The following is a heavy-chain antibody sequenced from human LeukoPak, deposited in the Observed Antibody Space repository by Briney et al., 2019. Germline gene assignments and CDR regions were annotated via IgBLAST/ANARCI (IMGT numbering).Heavy chain of an antibody. CDR3: VRDPIHKASPSAPGTDCRDL. CDR1: GYTFTDYF. J-gene: IGHJ5*02. V-gene: IGHV1-2*02. D-gene: IGHD6-13*01. CDR2: INPNSGAT. Sequence: GASVKVSCKASGYTFTDYFIHWVRQAPGPGREWMGWINPNSGATNYAQNFQGRVTMTRDTSITTAYMDLSSLRSDDTAVYYCVRDPIHKASPSAPGTDCRDLWAQGTLVTVSS.